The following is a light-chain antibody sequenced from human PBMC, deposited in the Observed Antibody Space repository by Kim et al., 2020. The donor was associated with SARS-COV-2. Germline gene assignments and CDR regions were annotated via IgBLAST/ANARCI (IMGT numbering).Light chain of an antibody. CDR1: QGINNF. CDR3: QKYNRAPFT. CDR2: NAS. J-gene: IGKJ4*01. Sequence: ASVGDRVTIPCRASQGINNFLAWYPQKPGKAPKLLIDNASTVQSGVPSRFSGSRSGTEFTLVISSLQPEDVATYYCQKYNRAPFTFGGGTKVDIK. V-gene: IGKV1-27*01.